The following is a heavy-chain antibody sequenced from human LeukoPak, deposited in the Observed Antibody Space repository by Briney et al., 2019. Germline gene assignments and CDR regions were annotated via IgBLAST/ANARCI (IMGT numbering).Heavy chain of an antibody. CDR3: ARLYYDFWSGYYPFDY. J-gene: IGHJ4*02. CDR2: INHSGST. CDR1: GGSSSGYY. Sequence: SETLSLTCAVYGGSSSGYYWSWIRQPPGKGLEWIGEINHSGSTNYNPSLKSRVTISVDTSKNQFSLKLSSVTAADTAVYYCARLYYDFWSGYYPFDYWGQGTLVTVSS. V-gene: IGHV4-34*01. D-gene: IGHD3-3*01.